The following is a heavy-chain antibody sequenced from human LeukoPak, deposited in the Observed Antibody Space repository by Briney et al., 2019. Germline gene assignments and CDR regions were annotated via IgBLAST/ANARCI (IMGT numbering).Heavy chain of an antibody. V-gene: IGHV1-46*01. Sequence: GASVKVSFKASGYTFTIYYMHWVRQAPGQGLEWMGIINPSGGSTSYAQKFQGRVTMTRDTSTSTVYMELSSLRSEDTAVYYCARDSGSGYYFDYWGQGTLVTVSS. CDR3: ARDSGSGYYFDY. J-gene: IGHJ4*02. CDR1: GYTFTIYY. D-gene: IGHD1-26*01. CDR2: INPSGGST.